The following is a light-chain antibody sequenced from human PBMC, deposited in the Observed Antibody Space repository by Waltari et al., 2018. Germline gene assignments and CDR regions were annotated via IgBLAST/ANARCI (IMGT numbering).Light chain of an antibody. CDR3: CSSAGRSTL. Sequence: QCALTQPAPVSGSPGQATTISCTGTTSDAGHYHLVPWYQQHPGKAPKLLIYEGSRRPSGISNRFSGSTSGNTASLTISGLQAEDEADYYCCSSAGRSTLFGGGTKLTLL. V-gene: IGLV2-23*01. CDR1: TSDAGHYHL. CDR2: EGS. J-gene: IGLJ2*01.